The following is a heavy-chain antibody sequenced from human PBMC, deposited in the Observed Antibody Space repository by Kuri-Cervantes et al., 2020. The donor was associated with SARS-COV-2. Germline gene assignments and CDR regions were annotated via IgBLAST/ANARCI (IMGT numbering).Heavy chain of an antibody. D-gene: IGHD2-8*01. CDR3: ARGGHFTNGVSFGDFYFGL. V-gene: IGHV3-23*01. CDR1: GFTFSSYA. Sequence: GGSLRLSCAASGFTFSSYAMSWVRQAPGKGLEWVSAISGSGGSTYYADSVKGRFTISRDNSKNTLYLQMNSMSAEDTAVYYCARGGHFTNGVSFGDFYFGLWGRGALVTVSS. J-gene: IGHJ2*01. CDR2: ISGSGGST.